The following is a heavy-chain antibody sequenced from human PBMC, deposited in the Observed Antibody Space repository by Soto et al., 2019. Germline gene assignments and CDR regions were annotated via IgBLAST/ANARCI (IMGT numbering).Heavy chain of an antibody. CDR3: ARRARPDFYYMDV. J-gene: IGHJ6*03. V-gene: IGHV3-64*01. D-gene: IGHD6-6*01. CDR2: ISSNGVGT. Sequence: PVGLKRLSYAASGLTLGGFAVDWVRQVPGKGLEYVSGISSNGVGTYYANSVQGRFTISRDNSKNTVYLQMGSLRPEDMAVYYCARRARPDFYYMDVWGKGTTVTVSS. CDR1: GLTLGGFA.